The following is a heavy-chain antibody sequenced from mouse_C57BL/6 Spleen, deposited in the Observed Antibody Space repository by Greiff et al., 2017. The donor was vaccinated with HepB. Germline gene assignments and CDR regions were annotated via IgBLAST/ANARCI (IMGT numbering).Heavy chain of an antibody. CDR3: ASNYYGSSYNYAMDY. Sequence: VMLVESGPGLVAPSQSLSITCTVSGFSLTSYAISWVRQPPGKGLEWLGVIWTGGGTNYNSALKSRLSISKDNSKSQVFLKMNSLQTDDTARYYCASNYYGSSYNYAMDYWGQGTSVTVSS. CDR1: GFSLTSYA. D-gene: IGHD1-1*01. J-gene: IGHJ4*01. V-gene: IGHV2-9-1*01. CDR2: IWTGGGT.